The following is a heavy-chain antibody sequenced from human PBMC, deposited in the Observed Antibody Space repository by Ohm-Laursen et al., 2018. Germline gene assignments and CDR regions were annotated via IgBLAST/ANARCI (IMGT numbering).Heavy chain of an antibody. CDR1: GFTFSDYY. CDR2: ISSSGSTI. Sequence: SLRLSCTASGFTFSDYYMSWIRQAPGKGLEWVSYISSSGSTIYYADSVKGRFTISRDNAKNSLYLQMNSLRAEDTAVYYCARDYGYCSSGSCYSHYYYGMDVWGQGTTVTVSS. D-gene: IGHD2-15*01. J-gene: IGHJ6*02. CDR3: ARDYGYCSSGSCYSHYYYGMDV. V-gene: IGHV3-11*01.